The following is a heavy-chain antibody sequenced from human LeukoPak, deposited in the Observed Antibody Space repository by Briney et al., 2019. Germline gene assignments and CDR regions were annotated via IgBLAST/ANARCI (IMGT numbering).Heavy chain of an antibody. J-gene: IGHJ4*02. Sequence: SQTLSLTCSVSGGSISSGSYYWNWVRQPAGKGLDWIGRIYTSGTTNYNPSLKSRVSISMDTSKNQFSLKLSSVTAADTAVYYCARGGGLQPFAFWGQGTLVTVSS. D-gene: IGHD5-24*01. CDR3: ARGGGLQPFAF. CDR2: IYTSGTT. V-gene: IGHV4-61*02. CDR1: GGSISSGSYY.